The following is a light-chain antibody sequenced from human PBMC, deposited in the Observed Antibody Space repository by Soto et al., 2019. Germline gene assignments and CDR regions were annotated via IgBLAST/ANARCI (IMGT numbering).Light chain of an antibody. J-gene: IGLJ1*01. Sequence: QSVLTQPRSVSGSPGQSVTISCTGTSSDVGAYKSVSWYQHCPGEAPKVMIYDVTQRPSGVPDRFSGTESGNTASLTISGLQAEDEADYYCCSYAGSYTWVFGSGTKVTVL. CDR1: SSDVGAYKS. V-gene: IGLV2-11*01. CDR2: DVT. CDR3: CSYAGSYTWV.